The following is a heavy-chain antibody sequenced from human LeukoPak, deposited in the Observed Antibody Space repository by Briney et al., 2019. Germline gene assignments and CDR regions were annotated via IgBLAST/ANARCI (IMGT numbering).Heavy chain of an antibody. V-gene: IGHV3-33*01. CDR3: ARDSAGSSSWLDY. Sequence: GGSLRLSCAASGFVFSNYGMHWVRQAPGKGLEWVAVVWYDGGNKYYGDSVKGRFTVSRDNSKNTVDLEMNSLRAEDTAVYYCARDSAGSSSWLDYWGQGTQVTVSS. CDR1: GFVFSNYG. D-gene: IGHD6-13*01. CDR2: VWYDGGNK. J-gene: IGHJ4*02.